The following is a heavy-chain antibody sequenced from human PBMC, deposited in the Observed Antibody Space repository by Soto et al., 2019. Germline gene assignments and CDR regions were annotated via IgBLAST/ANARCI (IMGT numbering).Heavy chain of an antibody. CDR3: ARGAYYDVLTGSYSYGMDV. V-gene: IGHV3-30*03. CDR1: GFTFSSYG. J-gene: IGHJ6*02. D-gene: IGHD3-9*01. CDR2: ILYDGSNK. Sequence: QVQLVESGGGVVQPGRSLRLSCAASGFTFSSYGMHWVRQAPGKGLEWVAAILYDGSNKYYADSVKGRFTISRDNSKNTLYLQMNSLRAEDTAVYHCARGAYYDVLTGSYSYGMDVWGQGTTVTVSS.